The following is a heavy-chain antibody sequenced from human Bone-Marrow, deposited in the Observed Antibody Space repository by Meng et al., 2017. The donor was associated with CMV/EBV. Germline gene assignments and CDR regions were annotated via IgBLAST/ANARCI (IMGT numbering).Heavy chain of an antibody. J-gene: IGHJ4*02. D-gene: IGHD2-2*01. V-gene: IGHV3-30-3*01. Sequence: GGSLRLSCAASGFTFSSYAMHWVRQAPGKGLEWVAVTSYDGSNTYYADSVKGRFTISRDNSKNTLYLQMNSLRGEDTAVYYCARSTGYCSRTSCYPHFDYWGQGTLVTVSS. CDR2: TSYDGSNT. CDR3: ARSTGYCSRTSCYPHFDY. CDR1: GFTFSSYA.